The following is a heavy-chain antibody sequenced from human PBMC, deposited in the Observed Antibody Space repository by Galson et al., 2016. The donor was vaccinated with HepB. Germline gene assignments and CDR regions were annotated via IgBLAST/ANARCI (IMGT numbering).Heavy chain of an antibody. CDR3: ARDPAPAAPRNWFDP. D-gene: IGHD2-2*01. CDR1: GYTFTSYG. CDR2: ISAYNGNT. V-gene: IGHV1-18*01. J-gene: IGHJ5*02. Sequence: SVKVSCKASGYTFTSYGINWVWQAPGQGLEWMGWISAYNGNTNYAQNFKGRVTMTTDTSTFTAYMELRSLRSDDTAVYYCARDPAPAAPRNWFDPWGQGTLVTVSS.